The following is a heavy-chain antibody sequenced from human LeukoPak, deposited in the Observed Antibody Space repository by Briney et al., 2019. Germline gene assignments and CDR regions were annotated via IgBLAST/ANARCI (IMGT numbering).Heavy chain of an antibody. D-gene: IGHD6-13*01. CDR1: GYTFTSYG. CDR3: ARDSSSWNRVPSHWFDP. V-gene: IGHV1-18*01. Sequence: ASVKVSCKASGYTFTSYGISWVRQAPGQGLEWMGWISAYNGNTNYVQKLQGRVTMTTDTSTSTAYMELRSLRSDDTAVYYCARDSSSWNRVPSHWFDPWGQGTLVTVSS. CDR2: ISAYNGNT. J-gene: IGHJ5*02.